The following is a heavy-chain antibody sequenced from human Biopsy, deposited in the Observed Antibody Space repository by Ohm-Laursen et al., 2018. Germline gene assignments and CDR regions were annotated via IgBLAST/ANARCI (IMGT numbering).Heavy chain of an antibody. V-gene: IGHV3-21*01. D-gene: IGHD1-26*01. Sequence: GSLRLSCAASGFDFSDYSMSWVRQAPGKGLEWASSVTTTSSYIYYADSVKGRFTISRDNAQNSLYLHMNSLRAEDTAVYYCARLNSGTYDASDLWGQGTMVIVSS. CDR1: GFDFSDYS. J-gene: IGHJ3*01. CDR3: ARLNSGTYDASDL. CDR2: VTTTSSYI.